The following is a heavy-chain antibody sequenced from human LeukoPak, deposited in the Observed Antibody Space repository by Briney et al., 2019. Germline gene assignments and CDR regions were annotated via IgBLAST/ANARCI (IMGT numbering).Heavy chain of an antibody. D-gene: IGHD2-2*01. J-gene: IGHJ4*02. CDR3: ARRRPQHPAPHFDY. V-gene: IGHV1-69*05. CDR1: GGTFSSYA. CDR2: IIPIFGTA. Sequence: SVKVSCKASGGTFSSYAISWVRQAPGQGLEWMGGIIPIFGTANYAQKFQGRVTITTDESTSTAYMELSSLRSEDTAVYYCARRRPQHPAPHFDYWGQGTLVTVSS.